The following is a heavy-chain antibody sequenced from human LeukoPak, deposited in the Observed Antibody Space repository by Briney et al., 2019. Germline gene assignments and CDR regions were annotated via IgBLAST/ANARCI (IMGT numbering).Heavy chain of an antibody. CDR1: GLTFSSHW. D-gene: IGHD6-19*01. V-gene: IGHV3-74*01. J-gene: IGHJ3*02. Sequence: GGSLRLSCAASGLTFSSHWMFWVRQAPGKGLVWVSQTDRDGKTTGYADSVRGRFTISRDNAKNTLYLQMNSLRAEDTAVYYCAAESSAWSAFDIWGQGTMVTVSA. CDR2: TDRDGKTT. CDR3: AAESSAWSAFDI.